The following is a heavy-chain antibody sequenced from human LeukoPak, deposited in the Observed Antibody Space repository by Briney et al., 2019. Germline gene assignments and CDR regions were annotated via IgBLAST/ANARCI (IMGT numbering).Heavy chain of an antibody. CDR2: IVPMLEIA. V-gene: IGHV1-69*04. Sequence: ASVKVSCKASGGPLSNFGITWVRQAPGQGLEWMGRIVPMLEIATYAQKFQGRVTMTADRSRSTAYLELSSLTSEDTAVYYCATSGGIFGSSSLDVGSGDNNWGQGTLVTVSS. J-gene: IGHJ4*02. CDR3: ATSGGIFGSSSLDVGSGDNN. D-gene: IGHD6-6*01. CDR1: GGPLSNFG.